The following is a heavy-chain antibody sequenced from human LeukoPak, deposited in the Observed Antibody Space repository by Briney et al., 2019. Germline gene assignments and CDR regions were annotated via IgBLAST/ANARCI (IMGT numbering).Heavy chain of an antibody. CDR1: GGSFSGFY. CDR2: INHSGST. CDR3: ARDQYCSGGSCYHYYGMDV. Sequence: SETLSLTCAVYGGSFSGFYWSWIRQPPGKGLEWIGEINHSGSTNYNPSLKSRVTISVDTSKNQFSLKLSSVTAADTAVYYCARDQYCSGGSCYHYYGMDVWGQGTTVTVSS. V-gene: IGHV4-34*01. D-gene: IGHD2-15*01. J-gene: IGHJ6*02.